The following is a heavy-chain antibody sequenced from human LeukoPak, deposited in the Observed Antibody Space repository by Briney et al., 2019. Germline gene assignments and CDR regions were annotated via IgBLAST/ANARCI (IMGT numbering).Heavy chain of an antibody. Sequence: GRSLRLSCAASGFTLSSYAMHWVRQAPGKGLEWVAVISYDGSNKYYADSVKGRFTISRDNSKNTLYLQMNSLRAEDTAVYYCAREREYSSSLLGAFDIWGQGTMVTVSS. CDR2: ISYDGSNK. D-gene: IGHD6-6*01. J-gene: IGHJ3*02. V-gene: IGHV3-30*04. CDR1: GFTLSSYA. CDR3: AREREYSSSLLGAFDI.